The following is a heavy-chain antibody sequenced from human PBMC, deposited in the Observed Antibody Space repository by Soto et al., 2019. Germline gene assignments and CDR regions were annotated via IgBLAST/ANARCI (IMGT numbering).Heavy chain of an antibody. Sequence: QVQLVQSGAEVRKPGASVRVSCKSSGYSFTGYYIHWVRQAPGQGLEWLGWINPDRGHAHYAQKFQDRVTMTGDTYTTTAFMELSRLRSDDTAVYYCARGGNGAYYDNALDDWGQGTLITVSS. J-gene: IGHJ4*02. CDR3: ARGGNGAYYDNALDD. CDR1: GYSFTGYY. V-gene: IGHV1-2*02. D-gene: IGHD3-22*01. CDR2: INPDRGHA.